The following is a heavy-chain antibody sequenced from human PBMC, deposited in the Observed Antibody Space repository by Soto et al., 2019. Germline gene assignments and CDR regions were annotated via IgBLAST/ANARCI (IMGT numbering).Heavy chain of an antibody. Sequence: GASLKVSCKASGYTFTSYGISWVRQAPGQGLEWMGWISAYNGNTNYAQKLQGRGTMTTDTSTSTAYMELRSLRSDATAVYYCAREPSWKGDYGGKGTLVSVSS. D-gene: IGHD1-1*01. J-gene: IGHJ4*02. CDR3: AREPSWKGDY. CDR2: ISAYNGNT. CDR1: GYTFTSYG. V-gene: IGHV1-18*01.